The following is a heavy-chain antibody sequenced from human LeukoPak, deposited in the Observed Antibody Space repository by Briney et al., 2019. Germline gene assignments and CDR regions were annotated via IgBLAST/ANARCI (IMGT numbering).Heavy chain of an antibody. D-gene: IGHD5-18*01. V-gene: IGHV3-74*01. CDR1: GFIFSTYW. CDR3: ARDLRLWDLDF. J-gene: IGHJ4*02. Sequence: GGSLRLSCAASGFIFSTYWMHWVRQAPGKGLMWISRIKSDGSSATYADSVKGRFTISRDNAKNTLYLQMNSLRADDTAVYYCARDLRLWDLDFWGQGTLVTVSS. CDR2: IKSDGSSA.